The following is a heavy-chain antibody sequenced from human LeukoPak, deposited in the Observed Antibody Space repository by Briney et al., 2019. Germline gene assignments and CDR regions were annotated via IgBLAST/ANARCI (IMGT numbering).Heavy chain of an antibody. V-gene: IGHV3-21*01. CDR1: GFTFSSYS. J-gene: IGHJ4*02. CDR3: ARDRTRLFDY. Sequence: GGSLRLSCAASGFTFSSYSMNWVRQAPGKGLEWVSFISSSRSYIYYADSVKGRFTISRDNAKNTLYLQMNSLRAEDTAVYYCARDRTRLFDYWGQGTLVTVSS. D-gene: IGHD2-2*01. CDR2: ISSSRSYI.